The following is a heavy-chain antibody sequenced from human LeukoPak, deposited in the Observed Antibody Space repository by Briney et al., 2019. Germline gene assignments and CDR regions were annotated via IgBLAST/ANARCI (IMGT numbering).Heavy chain of an antibody. CDR1: GYSFTSYW. CDR2: IYPGDSDT. J-gene: IGHJ5*02. D-gene: IGHD4-23*01. V-gene: IGHV5-51*01. Sequence: GESLKISCKGSGYSFTSYWIGWVRQMPGKGLEWMGIIYPGDSDTRYSPSFQGQVTISADKSISTAYLQWSSLKASDTAMYYCARQVDADYGGNSVGNWFDPWGQGTLVTVSS. CDR3: ARQVDADYGGNSVGNWFDP.